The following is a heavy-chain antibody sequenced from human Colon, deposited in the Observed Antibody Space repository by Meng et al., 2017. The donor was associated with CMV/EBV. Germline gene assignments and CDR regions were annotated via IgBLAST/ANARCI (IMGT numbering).Heavy chain of an antibody. Sequence: GESLKISCAFSGLSFKSYDMTWVRQAPGQGLEWVAVISSSGDETYYADSVQGRFIVSRDNAKSTLFLQINGLGAEDTAIYYCAKNLFVPPAIMSVFAPNDYWGQGMLVTVSS. D-gene: IGHD2-2*02. CDR1: GLSFKSYD. V-gene: IGHV3-23*01. CDR3: AKNLFVPPAIMSVFAPNDY. J-gene: IGHJ4*02. CDR2: ISSSGDET.